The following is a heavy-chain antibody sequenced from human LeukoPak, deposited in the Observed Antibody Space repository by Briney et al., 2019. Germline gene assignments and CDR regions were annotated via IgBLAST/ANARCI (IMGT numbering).Heavy chain of an antibody. CDR2: IYHSGST. CDR3: ARTESSGIVGATTQFEY. D-gene: IGHD1-26*01. CDR1: GYSISSGHY. Sequence: SETLSLTCAVSGYSISSGHYWAWVRQPPGKGLEWIGSIYHSGSTYYNPSLKSRVTISVDTSKNQFSMKLTSVTATDTAVYFCARTESSGIVGATTQFEYWGQGTLVTVSS. V-gene: IGHV4-38-2*01. J-gene: IGHJ4*02.